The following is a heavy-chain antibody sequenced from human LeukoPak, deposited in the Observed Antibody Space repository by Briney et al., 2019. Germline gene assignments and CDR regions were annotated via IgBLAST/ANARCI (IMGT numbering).Heavy chain of an antibody. CDR1: GWSFSGYY. V-gene: IGHV4-34*01. D-gene: IGHD3-10*01. CDR2: INHSGST. Sequence: PSETLSLTCAVYGWSFSGYYWSWIRQPPGKGLEWMGEINHSGSTNYNPSPKSRVTTTVDTSKNQLSLKLSSVTAADTAVYYCARELNYYGSGSYYNLKYYYYYIDVWGKGTTVTVSS. CDR3: ARELNYYGSGSYYNLKYYYYYIDV. J-gene: IGHJ6*03.